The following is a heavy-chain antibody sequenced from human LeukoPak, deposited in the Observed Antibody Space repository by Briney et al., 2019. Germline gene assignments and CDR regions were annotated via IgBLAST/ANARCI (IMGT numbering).Heavy chain of an antibody. CDR1: GYTFTSYA. J-gene: IGHJ4*02. Sequence: ASVKVSCKASGYTFTSYAMHWVRQAPGQRLECMGWINTGNGDTKYSQKFQGRVTITRDTSASTAYMDLSSLRSEDTAVYYCARNTETAIPLPYYFDYWGQGTLVTVSS. V-gene: IGHV1-3*04. CDR3: ARNTETAIPLPYYFDY. CDR2: INTGNGDT. D-gene: IGHD2-21*02.